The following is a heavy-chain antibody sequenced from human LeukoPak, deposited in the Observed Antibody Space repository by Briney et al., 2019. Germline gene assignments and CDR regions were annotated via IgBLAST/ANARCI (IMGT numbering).Heavy chain of an antibody. D-gene: IGHD3-22*01. CDR1: GGSFSGYY. CDR2: INHSGST. V-gene: IGHV4-34*01. Sequence: SETLSLTCAVYGGSFSGYYWSWIRQPPGKGLEWIGEINHSGSTNYNPSLKSRVTISVDTSKNQFSLKLSSVTAADTAVYYCARGSGYFRPWGQGTLVTVPS. CDR3: ARGSGYFRP. J-gene: IGHJ5*02.